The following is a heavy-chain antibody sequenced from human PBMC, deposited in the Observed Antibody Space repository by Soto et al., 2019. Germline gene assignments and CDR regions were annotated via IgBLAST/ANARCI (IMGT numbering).Heavy chain of an antibody. D-gene: IGHD1-26*01. CDR3: ARDGEEEGATTNSYYYGMDV. Sequence: QVQLVESGGGVVQPGRSLRLSCAASGFTFSSYAMHWVRQAPGKGLEWVAVISYDGSNKYYADSVKGRFTISRDNSKNTLYLQMNSLRAEDTAVYYCARDGEEEGATTNSYYYGMDVWGQGTTVTVSS. CDR1: GFTFSSYA. CDR2: ISYDGSNK. V-gene: IGHV3-30-3*01. J-gene: IGHJ6*02.